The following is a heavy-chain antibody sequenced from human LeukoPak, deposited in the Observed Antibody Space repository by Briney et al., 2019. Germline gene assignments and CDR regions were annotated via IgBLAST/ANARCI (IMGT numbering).Heavy chain of an antibody. CDR2: ISYDGSNK. J-gene: IGHJ3*02. D-gene: IGHD3-3*01. CDR1: GFTFSSYA. V-gene: IGHV3-30-3*01. Sequence: GGSLRLSCAASGFTFSSYAMHWVRQAPGKGLEWVAVISYDGSNKYYADSVKGRFTISRDNFKNTLYLQMNSLRAEDTAVYYCARADTIFDAFDIWGQGTMVTVSS. CDR3: ARADTIFDAFDI.